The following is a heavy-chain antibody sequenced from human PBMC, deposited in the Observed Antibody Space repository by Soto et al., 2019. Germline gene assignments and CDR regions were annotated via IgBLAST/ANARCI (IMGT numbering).Heavy chain of an antibody. D-gene: IGHD3-10*01. J-gene: IGHJ4*02. Sequence: QVQLVQSGAEVKKPGASVKVSCKASGYTFPSYSMHWVRQAPGQRLEWMGWINAGNGNTKYSQKFQDRVTITRDTSASTAYMELSSLRSEDTAVYYCAREPAYYGSGNYYSPFDYWGQGTLVTVSS. CDR2: INAGNGNT. CDR3: AREPAYYGSGNYYSPFDY. V-gene: IGHV1-3*01. CDR1: GYTFPSYS.